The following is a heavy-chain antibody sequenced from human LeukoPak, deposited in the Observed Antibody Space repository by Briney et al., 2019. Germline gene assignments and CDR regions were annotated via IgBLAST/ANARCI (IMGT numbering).Heavy chain of an antibody. CDR1: GFTFSSYS. CDR3: AGDSTGDENWFDP. J-gene: IGHJ5*02. D-gene: IGHD2-21*02. CDR2: ISSSSSYI. Sequence: PGGSLRLSCAASGFTFSSYSMNWVRQAPGKGLEWVSSISSSSSYIYYADSVKGRFTISRDNAKNSLYLQMNSLRAEGTAVYYCAGDSTGDENWFDPWGQGTLVTVSS. V-gene: IGHV3-21*01.